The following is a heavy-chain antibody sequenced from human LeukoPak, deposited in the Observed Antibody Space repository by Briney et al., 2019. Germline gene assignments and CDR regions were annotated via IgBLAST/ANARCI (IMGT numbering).Heavy chain of an antibody. Sequence: SETLSLTCAVSGYSISSGYYWGWIRQPPGKGLEWIGSAYHSGSTYYNPSLKSRVTISVDTSTNQFSLKLTSVTAADTAVYYCARTPFCSSASCSRLEPWGQGTLVTVSS. CDR3: ARTPFCSSASCSRLEP. D-gene: IGHD2-2*01. V-gene: IGHV4-38-2*01. J-gene: IGHJ5*02. CDR2: AYHSGST. CDR1: GYSISSGYY.